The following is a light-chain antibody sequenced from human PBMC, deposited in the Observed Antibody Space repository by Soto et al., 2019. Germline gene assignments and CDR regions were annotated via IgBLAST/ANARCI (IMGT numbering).Light chain of an antibody. CDR3: QQDHSDPLT. CDR2: TTS. Sequence: AIPMTQSPSSLSASVGDRVTITCRASQGIGNDLGWYQQKPGKAPKLLLYTTSNLQGGVPSRFSGSGSGTAFTLTISGLQPEDFDTYYCQQDHSDPLTIGGGTKVEIK. CDR1: QGIGND. J-gene: IGKJ4*01. V-gene: IGKV1-6*01.